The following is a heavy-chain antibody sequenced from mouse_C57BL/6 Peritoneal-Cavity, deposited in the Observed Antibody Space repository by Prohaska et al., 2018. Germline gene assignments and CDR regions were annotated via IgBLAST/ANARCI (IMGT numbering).Heavy chain of an antibody. Sequence: EVQLVESGGGLVKPGGSLKLSCAASGFTFSDYGMHWVRQAPEKGVEWCAYIRSGSSTIYYADTVKGRFTISRDNAKNTLFLQMTSLRSEDTAMYYCATPYYGSSSYWYFDVWGTGTTVTVSS. V-gene: IGHV5-17*01. CDR3: ATPYYGSSSYWYFDV. CDR1: GFTFSDYG. J-gene: IGHJ1*03. CDR2: IRSGSSTI. D-gene: IGHD1-1*01.